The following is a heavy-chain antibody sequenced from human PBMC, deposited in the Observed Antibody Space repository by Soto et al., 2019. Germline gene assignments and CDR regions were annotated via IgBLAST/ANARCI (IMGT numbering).Heavy chain of an antibody. CDR2: IIPIFGTA. V-gene: IGHV1-69*13. CDR1: GGTLSSYS. D-gene: IGHD2-8*01. J-gene: IGHJ5*02. CDR3: AREEAGYCTNGVCSNWFDP. Sequence: PVEVSFKGFGGTLSSYSISWVRQAPGQGVDWMGGIIPIFGTANYAQKFQGRVTITADESTSTAYMELSSLRSEDTAVYYCAREEAGYCTNGVCSNWFDPWGQGTLVTVSS.